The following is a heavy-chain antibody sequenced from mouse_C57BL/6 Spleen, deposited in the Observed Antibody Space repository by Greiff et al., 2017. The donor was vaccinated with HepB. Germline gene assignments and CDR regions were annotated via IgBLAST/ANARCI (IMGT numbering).Heavy chain of an antibody. CDR1: GYSITSGYY. V-gene: IGHV3-6*01. D-gene: IGHD1-1*01. Sequence: ESGPGLVKPSQSLSLTCSVTGYSITSGYYWNWIRQFPGNKLEWMGYISYDGSNNYNPSLKNRISITRDTSKNQFFLKLNSVTTEDTATYYCARDYYYGSSSLYAMDYWGQGTSVTVSS. J-gene: IGHJ4*01. CDR3: ARDYYYGSSSLYAMDY. CDR2: ISYDGSN.